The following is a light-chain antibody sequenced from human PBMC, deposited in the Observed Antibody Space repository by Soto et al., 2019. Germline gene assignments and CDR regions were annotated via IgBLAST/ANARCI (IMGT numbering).Light chain of an antibody. CDR2: EVS. J-gene: IGLJ3*02. CDR3: TSYTSSNTRKV. V-gene: IGLV2-14*01. CDR1: SSDVGGYNY. Sequence: QSALTQPASVSGSPGQSIAISCTGTSSDVGGYNYVSWYQQHPGKAPKLMIYEVSNRPSGVSNRFSGSKSGNTASLTISGLQAEDEADYYCTSYTSSNTRKVFGGGTQLTVL.